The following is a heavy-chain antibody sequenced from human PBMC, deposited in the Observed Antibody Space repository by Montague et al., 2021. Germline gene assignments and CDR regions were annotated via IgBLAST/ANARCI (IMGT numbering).Heavy chain of an antibody. J-gene: IGHJ5*02. CDR2: TYCRSKWYY. CDR3: TRSITVVRTLLFDP. V-gene: IGHV6-1*01. CDR1: GDSVSSNSAA. Sequence: CAISGDSVSSNSAAWNWIRQSPSRGLEWLGRTYCRSKWYYDYAVSVKSRITIHPDTSKNQFSLQLNSVTPEDTAVYYCTRSITVVRTLLFDPWGQGTLVTVSS. D-gene: IGHD3-10*01.